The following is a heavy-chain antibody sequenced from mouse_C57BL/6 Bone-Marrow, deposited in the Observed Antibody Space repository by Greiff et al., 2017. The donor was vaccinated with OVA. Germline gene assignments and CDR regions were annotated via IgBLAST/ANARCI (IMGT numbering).Heavy chain of an antibody. V-gene: IGHV5-17*01. CDR2: ISSGSSTI. CDR3: ARLYYDYAYAMDY. CDR1: GFTFSDYG. Sequence: VQLKESGGGLVKPGGSLKLSCAASGFTFSDYGMHWVRQAPEKGLEWVAYISSGSSTIYYADTVKGRFTISRDNAKNTLFLQMTSLRSEDTAMYYCARLYYDYAYAMDYWGQGTSVTVSS. J-gene: IGHJ4*01. D-gene: IGHD2-4*01.